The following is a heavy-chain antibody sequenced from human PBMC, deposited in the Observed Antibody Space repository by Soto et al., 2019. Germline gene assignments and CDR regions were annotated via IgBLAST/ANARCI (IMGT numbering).Heavy chain of an antibody. Sequence: QVQLQESGPGLVKPSGTLSLTCAVSSGSISSSNWWSWVRQPPGKGLEWIGEIYHSGSNNYNPPLKRRVNISVDKAKKQIDLKLRSVTAADTAVYYCAKAAPRGSAFDIWGQGTMVTVSS. CDR1: SGSISSSNW. V-gene: IGHV4-4*02. J-gene: IGHJ3*02. CDR3: AKAAPRGSAFDI. CDR2: IYHSGSN. D-gene: IGHD3-10*01.